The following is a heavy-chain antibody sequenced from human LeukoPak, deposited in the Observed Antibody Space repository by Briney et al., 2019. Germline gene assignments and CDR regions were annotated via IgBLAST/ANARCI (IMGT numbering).Heavy chain of an antibody. D-gene: IGHD2-2*01. Sequence: GGSLRLSCAASGFTFSSYGMHWVRQAPGKGLERVAFIRYDGSNKYYADSVKGRFTISRDNSKNTLYLQMNSLRAEDTAVYYCAKDGRYCSSTSCPPYSSRSYYYMDVWGKGTTVTVSS. J-gene: IGHJ6*03. CDR2: IRYDGSNK. V-gene: IGHV3-30*02. CDR1: GFTFSSYG. CDR3: AKDGRYCSSTSCPPYSSRSYYYMDV.